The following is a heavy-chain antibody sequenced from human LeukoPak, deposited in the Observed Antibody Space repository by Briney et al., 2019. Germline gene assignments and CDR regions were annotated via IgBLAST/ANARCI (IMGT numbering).Heavy chain of an antibody. CDR2: MRYDGSNK. V-gene: IGHV3-30*02. J-gene: IGHJ4*02. CDR3: AKTLSYGSGPGEDY. Sequence: GGSLRLSCAASGFTFSSYGMHWVRQAPGKGLEWVAFMRYDGSNKYYADSVKGRFTISRDNSKNTLYLQMNGLRAEDTAVYYCAKTLSYGSGPGEDYWGQGTLVTVSS. D-gene: IGHD3-10*01. CDR1: GFTFSSYG.